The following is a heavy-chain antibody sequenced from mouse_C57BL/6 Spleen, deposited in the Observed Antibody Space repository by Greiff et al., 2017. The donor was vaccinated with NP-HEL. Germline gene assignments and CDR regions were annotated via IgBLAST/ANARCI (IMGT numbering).Heavy chain of an antibody. V-gene: IGHV1-64*01. J-gene: IGHJ1*03. CDR2: IHPNSGST. CDR3: ATGGSSPNWYFDV. Sequence: QVQLQQPGAELVKPGASVKLSCKASGYTFTSYWMHWVKQRPGQGLEWIGMIHPNSGSTNYNEKFKSKATLTVDKSSSTAYTQLSSLTSEDSAVYYCATGGSSPNWYFDVWGTGTTVTVSS. CDR1: GYTFTSYW. D-gene: IGHD1-1*01.